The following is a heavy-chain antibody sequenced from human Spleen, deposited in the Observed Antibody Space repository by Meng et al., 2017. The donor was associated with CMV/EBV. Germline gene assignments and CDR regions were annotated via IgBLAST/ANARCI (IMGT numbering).Heavy chain of an antibody. J-gene: IGHJ4*02. V-gene: IGHV1-69*10. CDR1: GGTFSSYA. Sequence: SVKVSCKASGGTFSSYAISWVRQAPGQGLEWMGGIIPILGIANYAQKFQGRVTITADKSTSTAYMELSSLRSEDTAAYYCARGASGSYTSPQYYFDYWGQGTLVTVSS. CDR3: ARGASGSYTSPQYYFDY. CDR2: IIPILGIA. D-gene: IGHD1-26*01.